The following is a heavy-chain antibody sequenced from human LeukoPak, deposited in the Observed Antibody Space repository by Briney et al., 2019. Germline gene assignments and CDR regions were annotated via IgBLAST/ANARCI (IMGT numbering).Heavy chain of an antibody. V-gene: IGHV4-34*01. J-gene: IGHJ5*02. CDR1: GGSFSGYY. Sequence: SETLSLTCAVYGGSFSGYYWSWVRQPPGKGLEWIGEINHSGSTNYNPSLKSRVTISVDTSKNQFSLKLSSVTAADTAVYYCARGTMVRGVIILHNWFDLWGQGTLVTVSS. D-gene: IGHD3-10*01. CDR2: INHSGST. CDR3: ARGTMVRGVIILHNWFDL.